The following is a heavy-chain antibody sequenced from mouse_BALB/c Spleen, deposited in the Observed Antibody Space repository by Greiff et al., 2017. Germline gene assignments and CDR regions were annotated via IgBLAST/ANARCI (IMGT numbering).Heavy chain of an antibody. CDR1: GFSLTSYG. Sequence: QVHVKQSGPGLVQPSQSLSITCTVSGFSLTSYGVHWVRQSPGKGLEWLGVIWSGGSTAYNPAFISRLSISKDNSKSQVFFKMNSLQANDTAIYSYDRIATAMVTADYDMDYWGQGTSVTVSS. V-gene: IGHV2-2*02. D-gene: IGHD2-2*01. CDR2: IWSGGST. CDR3: DRIATAMVTADYDMDY. J-gene: IGHJ4*01.